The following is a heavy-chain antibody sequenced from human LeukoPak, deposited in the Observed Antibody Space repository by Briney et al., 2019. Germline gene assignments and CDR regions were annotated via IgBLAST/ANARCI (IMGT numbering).Heavy chain of an antibody. V-gene: IGHV3-48*03. CDR3: VRDNLENQWLERSY. Sequence: TGGSLRLSCAASRFTFSLYNMNWVRQAPGKGLGWVSQISASETSIKYADSVRGRFTISRDNVKNSVYLQMNSLRAEDAAIYYCVRDNLENQWLERSYWGQGTLVTVSS. D-gene: IGHD6-19*01. CDR2: ISASETSI. CDR1: RFTFSLYN. J-gene: IGHJ4*02.